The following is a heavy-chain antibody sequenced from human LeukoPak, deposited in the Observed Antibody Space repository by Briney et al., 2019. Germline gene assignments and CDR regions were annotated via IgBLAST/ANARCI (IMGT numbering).Heavy chain of an antibody. V-gene: IGHV4-34*01. J-gene: IGHJ5*02. CDR1: GGSFSGYY. Sequence: SETLSLTCAVYGGSFSGYYWSWIRQPPGKGLEWIGEINHSGSTNYNPSLKSRVTISVDTSKNQFSLKLSSVTAADTAVYYCARGYSSSWYLFLRVLDPWGQGTLVTVSS. D-gene: IGHD6-13*01. CDR2: INHSGST. CDR3: ARGYSSSWYLFLRVLDP.